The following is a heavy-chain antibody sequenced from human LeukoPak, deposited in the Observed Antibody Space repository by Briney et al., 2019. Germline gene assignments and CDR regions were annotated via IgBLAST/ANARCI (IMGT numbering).Heavy chain of an antibody. CDR2: IYPGDSDT. J-gene: IGHJ5*02. CDR1: GYSFTSYW. D-gene: IGHD3-9*01. CDR3: AQTRGYDILTGYYKNCLDP. Sequence: KPGESLKISCKGSGYSFTSYWIVWVRQMPGKGLEWMGIIYPGDSDTRYSPSFQGQVTISADKSTSTAYLQWSSLKASDTAMYYCAQTRGYDILTGYYKNCLDPWGQGTLVTVSS. V-gene: IGHV5-51*01.